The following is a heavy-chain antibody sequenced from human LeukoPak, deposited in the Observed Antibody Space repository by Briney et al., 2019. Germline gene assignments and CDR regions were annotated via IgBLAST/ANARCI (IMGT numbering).Heavy chain of an antibody. J-gene: IGHJ4*02. D-gene: IGHD4-17*01. Sequence: SVKVSCKASGGTFSSYAISWVRQAPGHGLEWMGGIIPIFGTANYAQKFQGRVTITADESTSTAYMELSSLRSGDTAVYYCARLEITTVTTSDYWGQGTLVTVSS. CDR3: ARLEITTVTTSDY. CDR1: GGTFSSYA. CDR2: IIPIFGTA. V-gene: IGHV1-69*01.